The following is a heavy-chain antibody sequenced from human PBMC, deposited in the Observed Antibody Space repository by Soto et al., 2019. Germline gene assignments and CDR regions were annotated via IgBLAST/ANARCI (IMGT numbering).Heavy chain of an antibody. D-gene: IGHD5-12*01. CDR2: IYYSGST. J-gene: IGHJ4*02. CDR1: GGSISSYY. CDR3: ATSYSGYDPHQFDY. V-gene: IGHV4-59*08. Sequence: SETLSLTCTVSGGSISSYYWSWIRQPPGKGLEWIGYIYYSGSTNYNPSLKSRVTISVDTSKNQFSLKLSSVTAADTAVYYCATSYSGYDPHQFDYWGQGTLVTVSS.